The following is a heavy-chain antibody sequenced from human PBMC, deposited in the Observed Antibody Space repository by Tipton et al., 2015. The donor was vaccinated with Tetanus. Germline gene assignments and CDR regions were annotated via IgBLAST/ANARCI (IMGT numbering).Heavy chain of an antibody. CDR1: GGSISDKKYY. V-gene: IGHV4-39*01. D-gene: IGHD3-10*01. J-gene: IGHJ5*02. CDR3: ARHLYGYWFDP. Sequence: LSLTCNVSGGSISDKKYYWGWIRQPPGKGLEWIASIYFKGDTYFSPSLKSRVTIAVDTSQNLFSLTLTSVTAADTAIYYCARHLYGYWFDPWGQGTLVTVSS. CDR2: IYFKGDT.